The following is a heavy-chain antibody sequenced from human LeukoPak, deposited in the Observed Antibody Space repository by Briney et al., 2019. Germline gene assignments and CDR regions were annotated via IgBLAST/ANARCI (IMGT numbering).Heavy chain of an antibody. J-gene: IGHJ4*02. Sequence: GGSLRLSCAASGFTLSSYWLHWVRHAPGKGLVWVSRISYDGSRTNYADSVKGRFTIYRDKTKNIMYLQMNSLRAEDTAVYFCARGYVYYYDSSGHPGFDYWGQGTLVTVSS. CDR1: GFTLSSYW. CDR2: ISYDGSRT. D-gene: IGHD3-22*01. V-gene: IGHV3-74*01. CDR3: ARGYVYYYDSSGHPGFDY.